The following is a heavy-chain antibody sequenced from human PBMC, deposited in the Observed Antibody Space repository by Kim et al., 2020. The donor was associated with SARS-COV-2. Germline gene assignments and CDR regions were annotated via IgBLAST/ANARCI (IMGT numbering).Heavy chain of an antibody. CDR3: AKGGYRGWFDP. J-gene: IGHJ5*02. V-gene: IGHV3-23*01. D-gene: IGHD5-12*01. Sequence: TSYAESVKGRFTISRDTSKTTLYLQMNRLRAEDTAVYYCAKGGYRGWFDPWDQGTLVTVSS. CDR2: T.